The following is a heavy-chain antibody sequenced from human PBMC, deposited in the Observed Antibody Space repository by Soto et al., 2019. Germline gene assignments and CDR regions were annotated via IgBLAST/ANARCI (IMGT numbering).Heavy chain of an antibody. CDR3: ARVGYSGYLTKNYGMDV. J-gene: IGHJ6*02. Sequence: SVKVSYKATGGTFSSYAISWVRQSPGQGLEWMGGIIPIFGTANYAQKFQGRVTITADESTSTAYMELSSLRSEDTAVYYCARVGYSGYLTKNYGMDVWGQGTTVTVSS. D-gene: IGHD5-12*01. V-gene: IGHV1-69*01. CDR2: IIPIFGTA. CDR1: GGTFSSYA.